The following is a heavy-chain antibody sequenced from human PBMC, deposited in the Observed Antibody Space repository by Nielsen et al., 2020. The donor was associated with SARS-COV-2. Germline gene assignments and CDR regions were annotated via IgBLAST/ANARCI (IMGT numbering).Heavy chain of an antibody. D-gene: IGHD1-26*01. Sequence: GESLQISCAASGFSFSSYAMTWVRPAPGKGLDWVSSIGTTGDKTFYADSVKGRFTISRDNSKNTLYLQLNSLRAEDTAVFYCSKISGSQRHYFDFWGQGALVTVSS. CDR2: IGTTGDKT. V-gene: IGHV3-23*01. J-gene: IGHJ4*02. CDR3: SKISGSQRHYFDF. CDR1: GFSFSSYA.